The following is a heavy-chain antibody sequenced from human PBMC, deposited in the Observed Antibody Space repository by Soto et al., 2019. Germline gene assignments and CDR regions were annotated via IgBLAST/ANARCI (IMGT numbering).Heavy chain of an antibody. J-gene: IGHJ6*02. CDR3: TRDQRTTRYGLDV. D-gene: IGHD1-26*01. V-gene: IGHV3-74*01. CDR2: IKYDGSST. Sequence: GGSLRLCCSVCGFTFSSYWMHWVRQAPGKGLVWVSRIKYDGSSTSYADSVKGRFTISRVNAKNTLYLQMSSLGAEDTAVYYCTRDQRTTRYGLDVWGQGTTVTVSS. CDR1: GFTFSSYW.